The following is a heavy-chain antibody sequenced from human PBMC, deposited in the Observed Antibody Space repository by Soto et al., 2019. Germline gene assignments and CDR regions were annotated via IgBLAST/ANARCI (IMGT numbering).Heavy chain of an antibody. J-gene: IGHJ6*02. V-gene: IGHV4-4*02. Sequence: SETLSLTCAVSGGSISSSNWWSWVRQPPGKGLEWIGEIYHSGSTNYNPSLKSRVTISVDKSKNQFSLKLSSVTAADTAVYYCACSPQLRFLVSTYYYYYGMDVWGQGTTVTVSS. CDR3: ACSPQLRFLVSTYYYYYGMDV. CDR2: IYHSGST. D-gene: IGHD3-3*01. CDR1: GGSISSSNW.